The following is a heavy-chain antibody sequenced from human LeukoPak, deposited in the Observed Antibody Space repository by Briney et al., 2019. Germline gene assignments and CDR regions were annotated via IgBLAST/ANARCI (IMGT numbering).Heavy chain of an antibody. Sequence: SETLSLTCTVSGGSISSYYWSWIRQPAGKGLEWIGRIYSGGSINYNPSLKSRVTMSVDTSKNQFSLKLSSVTAADTAVYYCARARRACSSSDFDYWGQGTLVTVSS. CDR1: GGSISSYY. V-gene: IGHV4-4*07. J-gene: IGHJ4*02. CDR2: IYSGGSI. CDR3: ARARRACSSSDFDY. D-gene: IGHD6-6*01.